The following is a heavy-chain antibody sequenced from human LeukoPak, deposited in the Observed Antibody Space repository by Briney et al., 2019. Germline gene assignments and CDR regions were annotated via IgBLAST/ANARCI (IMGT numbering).Heavy chain of an antibody. J-gene: IGHJ4*02. CDR3: ARGPYCGGDCYSHLDY. V-gene: IGHV4-34*01. D-gene: IGHD2-21*02. CDR1: GGSFSGYY. Sequence: SETLSLTCAVYGGSFSGYYWSWIRQPPGKGLEWIGEINHSGSTNYNPSLKSRVTISVDTSKNQFSLKLSSVTAADTAVYYCARGPYCGGDCYSHLDYWGQGTRVTVSS. CDR2: INHSGST.